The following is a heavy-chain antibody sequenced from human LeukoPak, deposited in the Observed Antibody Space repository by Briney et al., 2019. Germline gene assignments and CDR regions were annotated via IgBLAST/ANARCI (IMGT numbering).Heavy chain of an antibody. J-gene: IGHJ5*02. CDR1: GFTVRTTY. V-gene: IGHV3-53*01. CDR3: ARDAYSSGWFGWFDP. Sequence: HPGGSLRLSCVLSGFTVRTTYMSWVRQAPGKGLEWVSLIYGGGSTYYADSVKGRFTMSKDISKNTVYLQMNSLRAEDTAVYYCARDAYSSGWFGWFDPWGQGTLVTVSS. D-gene: IGHD6-19*01. CDR2: IYGGGST.